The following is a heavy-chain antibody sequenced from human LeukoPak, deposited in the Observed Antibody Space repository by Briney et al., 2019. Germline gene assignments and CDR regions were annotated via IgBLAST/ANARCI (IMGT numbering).Heavy chain of an antibody. CDR3: VRVLLYHGSLAFDI. Sequence: GGSLRLSCAAPGFTFSDYYMSWIRQAPGKGLEWLSYISTSGSTIHYADSVKGRFTIPRDNAKKSLHLQMNSLRAEDTAVYYCVRVLLYHGSLAFDIWGQGTMVTVSS. CDR1: GFTFSDYY. V-gene: IGHV3-11*01. J-gene: IGHJ3*02. CDR2: ISTSGSTI. D-gene: IGHD3-3*01.